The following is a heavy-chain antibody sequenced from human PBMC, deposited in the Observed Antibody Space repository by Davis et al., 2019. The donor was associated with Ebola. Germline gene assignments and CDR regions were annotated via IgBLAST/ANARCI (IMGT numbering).Heavy chain of an antibody. CDR2: IYGGGTT. CDR1: GFSVSTKY. D-gene: IGHD1-14*01. Sequence: GGSLRLSCAASGFSVSTKYMSWVRQAPGKGLEWVATIYGGGTTYYTDSVEGRFTISRDNAKNTLYLQKNSLRVEDTAVYYCARVRKYGMDVWGKGTTVTVSS. V-gene: IGHV3-53*01. CDR3: ARVRKYGMDV. J-gene: IGHJ6*04.